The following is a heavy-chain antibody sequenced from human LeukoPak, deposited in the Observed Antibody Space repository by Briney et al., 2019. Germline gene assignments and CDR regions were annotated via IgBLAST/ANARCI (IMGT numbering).Heavy chain of an antibody. CDR1: GYTLTSYA. J-gene: IGHJ6*03. CDR3: ARKSVAATPRDIVYQYYSMDV. Sequence: ASVKVSCKASGYTLTSYAMNWARQAPGQGLEWMGWINTNTGNPTYAQGFTGRFIFSLDTSVSTAYLQISSLKAEDTAVYYCARKSVAATPRDIVYQYYSMDVWGKGTTVTVSS. V-gene: IGHV7-4-1*02. CDR2: INTNTGNP. D-gene: IGHD2-15*01.